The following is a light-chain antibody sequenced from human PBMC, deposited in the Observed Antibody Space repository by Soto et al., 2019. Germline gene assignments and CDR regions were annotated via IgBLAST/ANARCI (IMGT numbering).Light chain of an antibody. CDR1: TPNIGSNY. CDR3: ASWDDSLSGRV. V-gene: IGLV1-47*01. CDR2: RSN. Sequence: QSVLTQPPSASGTPGQRVIISCSGKTPNIGSNYVYWYRHLPGTAPQRLIYRSNQRPSGVPDRFSGSKSRTSASLAISGLRSEDEADYYCASWDDSLSGRVFGGGTKVTVL. J-gene: IGLJ3*02.